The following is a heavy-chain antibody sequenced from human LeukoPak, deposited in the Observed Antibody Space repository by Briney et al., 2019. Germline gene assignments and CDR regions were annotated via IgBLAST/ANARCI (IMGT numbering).Heavy chain of an antibody. Sequence: GGSLRLSCAASGFTFSSYAMHWVRQAPGKGLEWVAVISYDGSNKYYADSVKGRFTISRDNAKNSLYLQMNSLRAEDTAVYYCARVAGAKGRFAFDIWGQGTMVTVSS. D-gene: IGHD1-26*01. CDR3: ARVAGAKGRFAFDI. V-gene: IGHV3-30-3*01. CDR1: GFTFSSYA. CDR2: ISYDGSNK. J-gene: IGHJ3*02.